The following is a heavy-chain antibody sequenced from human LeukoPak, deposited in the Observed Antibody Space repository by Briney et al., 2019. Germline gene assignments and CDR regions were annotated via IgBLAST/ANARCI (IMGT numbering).Heavy chain of an antibody. J-gene: IGHJ4*02. CDR2: INPSGGST. V-gene: IGHV1-46*01. Sequence: GASVKVSCKASGYTFTSYYMHWVRQAPGQGLEWMGIINPSGGSTSYAQKFQGRVTMTRDMSTSTVYMELSSLRSEDTAVYYCARAHRQLERLGRYYFDYWGQGTLVTVSS. CDR1: GYTFTSYY. D-gene: IGHD1-1*01. CDR3: ARAHRQLERLGRYYFDY.